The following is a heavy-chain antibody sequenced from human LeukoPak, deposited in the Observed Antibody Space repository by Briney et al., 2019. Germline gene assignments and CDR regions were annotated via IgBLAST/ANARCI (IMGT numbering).Heavy chain of an antibody. CDR3: ARDGDGYNFPFDY. CDR1: DITFDSHW. CDR2: IKKDEGEK. D-gene: IGHD5-24*01. J-gene: IGHJ4*02. V-gene: IGHV3-7*03. Sequence: GGSLRLSCAASDITFDSHWMSWIRQAPGKGLEWVANIKKDEGEKYYVDSVKGRFTISRDNAKKSLYLQMNSLRAEDTAVYYCARDGDGYNFPFDYWGQGTLVTVSS.